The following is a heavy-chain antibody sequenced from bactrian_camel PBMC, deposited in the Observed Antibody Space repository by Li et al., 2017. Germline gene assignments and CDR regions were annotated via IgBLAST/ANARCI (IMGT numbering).Heavy chain of an antibody. D-gene: IGHD7*01. V-gene: IGHV3S1*01. Sequence: HVQLVESGGGLVQPGGSLRLSCAASGFTFSDYWLYWVRQAPGKGLEWVSAIDDDGGVPNYADSVKGRFTISRDNAKNTLYLQMNSLRPEDTAKYYCAVGASLFSTDSRNLRAIYYNYWGQGTQVTVS. CDR1: GFTFSDYW. CDR2: IDDDGGVP. J-gene: IGHJ4*01. CDR3: AVGASLFSTDSRNLRAIYYNY.